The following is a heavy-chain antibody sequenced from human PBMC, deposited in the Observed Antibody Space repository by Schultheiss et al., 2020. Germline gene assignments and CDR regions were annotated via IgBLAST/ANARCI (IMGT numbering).Heavy chain of an antibody. V-gene: IGHV3-13*01. D-gene: IGHD5-18*01. CDR2: IGTAGDT. CDR3: ARSYSYGKFDY. J-gene: IGHJ4*02. CDR1: GFTFSSYA. Sequence: GGSLRLSCAASGFTFSSYAMHWVRQATGKGLEWVSAIGTAGDTYYPGSVKGRFTISRENAKNSLYLQMNSLRAGDTAVYYCARSYSYGKFDYWGQGTLVTVSS.